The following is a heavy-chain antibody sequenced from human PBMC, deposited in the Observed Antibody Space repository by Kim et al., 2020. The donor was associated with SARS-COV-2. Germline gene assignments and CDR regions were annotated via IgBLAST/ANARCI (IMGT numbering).Heavy chain of an antibody. J-gene: IGHJ4*02. V-gene: IGHV3-21*01. D-gene: IGHD6-13*01. CDR1: GFTFSSYS. CDR3: ARDPIAAAGTVFDY. Sequence: GGSLRLSCAASGFTFSSYSMNWVRQAPGKGLEWVSSISSSSSYIYYADSVKGRFTISRDNAKNSLYLQMNSLRAEDTAVYYCARDPIAAAGTVFDYWGQGTLVTVSS. CDR2: ISSSSSYI.